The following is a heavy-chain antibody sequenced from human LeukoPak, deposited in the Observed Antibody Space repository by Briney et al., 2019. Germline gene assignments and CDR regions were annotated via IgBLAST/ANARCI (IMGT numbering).Heavy chain of an antibody. V-gene: IGHV4-39*01. Sequence: SETLSLTCTVSGGSISSSSYYWGWLRQPPGKGLEWIGSIYYSGSTYYNPSLKSRVTISVDTSKNQFSLKLSSVTAADTAVYYCARLARGYDFFGYWGQGTLVTVSS. CDR1: GGSISSSSYY. CDR2: IYYSGST. D-gene: IGHD5-12*01. J-gene: IGHJ4*02. CDR3: ARLARGYDFFGY.